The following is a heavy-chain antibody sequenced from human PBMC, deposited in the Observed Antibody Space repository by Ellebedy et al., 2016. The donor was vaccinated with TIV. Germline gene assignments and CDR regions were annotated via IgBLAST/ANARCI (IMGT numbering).Heavy chain of an antibody. V-gene: IGHV5-10-1*01. CDR2: IDPRHSKT. CDR3: ASAGTFYYDSTGQTNFDL. Sequence: PGGSLRLSCKGSGYSFNSYWISWVRQMPGKGLEWMGRIDPRHSKTNYSPSFQGHVTMSADKSISTAYLQWSSLKASDTAMYYCASAGTFYYDSTGQTNFDLWGRGTLVTVSS. D-gene: IGHD3-22*01. CDR1: GYSFNSYW. J-gene: IGHJ2*01.